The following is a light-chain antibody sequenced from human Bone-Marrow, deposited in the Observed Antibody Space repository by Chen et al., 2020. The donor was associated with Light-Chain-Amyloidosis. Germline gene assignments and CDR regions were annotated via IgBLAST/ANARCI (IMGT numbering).Light chain of an antibody. CDR3: SSYLGNNNWV. V-gene: IGLV2-8*01. CDR2: EVS. CDR1: SSDVVGYTF. J-gene: IGLJ3*02. Sequence: QSALTQPPSASGSPGQSVTIPCTGASSDVVGYTFVSWYHQHPGKAPKLLFHEVSKRPSGVPDRFSGSKSGNTASLTVSGLQAEDEADYYCSSYLGNNNWVFGGGTKLTVL.